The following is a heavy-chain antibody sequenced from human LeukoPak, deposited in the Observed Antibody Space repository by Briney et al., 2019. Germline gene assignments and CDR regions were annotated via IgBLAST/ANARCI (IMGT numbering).Heavy chain of an antibody. Sequence: PSETLSLTCTVSGGSISSYYWSWIRQPAGKGLEWIGRIYTSGSTNYNPSLKSRVTISVDTSKNQFSLKLSSVTAADTAVYYCARGPPYYDFWSGYYYWGQGTLVTVSS. CDR3: ARGPPYYDFWSGYYY. J-gene: IGHJ4*02. CDR2: IYTSGST. CDR1: GGSISSYY. V-gene: IGHV4-4*07. D-gene: IGHD3-3*01.